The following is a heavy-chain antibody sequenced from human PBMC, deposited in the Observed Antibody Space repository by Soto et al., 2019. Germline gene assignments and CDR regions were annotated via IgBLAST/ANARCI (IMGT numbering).Heavy chain of an antibody. CDR3: ARDPGYCSGGSCFHTDAFDI. V-gene: IGHV1-18*04. Sequence: QVPLVQSGAEVKKPGASVKVSCKASGYTFTSYGISWVRQAPGQGLEWMGWISAYNGNTNYAQKLQGRVTMTTDTSTSTAYMELRSLRSDDTAVYYCARDPGYCSGGSCFHTDAFDIWGQGTMVTVSS. J-gene: IGHJ3*02. CDR2: ISAYNGNT. D-gene: IGHD2-15*01. CDR1: GYTFTSYG.